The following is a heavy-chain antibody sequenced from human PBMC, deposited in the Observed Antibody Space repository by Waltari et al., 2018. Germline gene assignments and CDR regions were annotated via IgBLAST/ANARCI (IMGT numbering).Heavy chain of an antibody. V-gene: IGHV3-7*01. Sequence: EVQLVESGGGWVQPGGSLRLSCPASGFPCGSYWMSGVRQAPGKGLEWVANIKQDGSEKYYVDSVKGRFTISRDNAKNSLYLQMNSLRAEDTAVYYCAKEYSSSATTFDYWGQGTLVTVSS. J-gene: IGHJ4*02. D-gene: IGHD6-6*01. CDR1: GFPCGSYW. CDR3: AKEYSSSATTFDY. CDR2: IKQDGSEK.